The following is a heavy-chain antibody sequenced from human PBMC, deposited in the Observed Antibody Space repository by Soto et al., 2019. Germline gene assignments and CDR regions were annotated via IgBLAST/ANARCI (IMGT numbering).Heavy chain of an antibody. D-gene: IGHD4-17*01. CDR1: GFTFSSYA. J-gene: IGHJ4*02. CDR3: AKDAPYYGDYVSDFDY. CDR2: ISGSGGST. V-gene: IGHV3-23*01. Sequence: EVQLLESGGGLLQPGGSLRLSCAASGFTFSSYAMSWVRHAPGKGLEWVSAISGSGGSTYYADSVKGRFTISRDNSKNTLYLQMNSLRAEDTAVYYCAKDAPYYGDYVSDFDYWGQGTLVTVSS.